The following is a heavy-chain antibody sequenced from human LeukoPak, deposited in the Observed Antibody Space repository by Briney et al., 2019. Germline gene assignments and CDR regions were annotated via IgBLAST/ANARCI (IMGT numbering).Heavy chain of an antibody. CDR1: GGSIRSYY. V-gene: IGHV4-34*01. D-gene: IGHD5-18*01. Sequence: TSETLSLTCSFSGGSIRSYYWSWIRQPPGKGLEWIGEINHSGSTNYNPSLKSRVTISVDTSKNQFSLTLSSVTAADTAVYYCARGQKYRNGYTVTELGSGYFDYWGQGTLVTVSS. CDR3: ARGQKYRNGYTVTELGSGYFDY. CDR2: INHSGST. J-gene: IGHJ4*02.